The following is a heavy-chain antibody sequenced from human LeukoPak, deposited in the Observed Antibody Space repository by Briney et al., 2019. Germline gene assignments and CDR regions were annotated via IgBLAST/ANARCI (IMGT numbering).Heavy chain of an antibody. V-gene: IGHV1-2*02. CDR3: ASDSSGYYGFDP. J-gene: IGHJ5*02. CDR2: INPNSGGT. Sequence: ASVKVSCKASGYTFTGYYMHWVRQAPGQGLEWMGWINPNSGGTNYAQKFQGRVTMTRDTSISTAYMELSRLRSDDTAVYHCASDSSGYYGFDPWGQGTLVTVSS. CDR1: GYTFTGYY. D-gene: IGHD3-22*01.